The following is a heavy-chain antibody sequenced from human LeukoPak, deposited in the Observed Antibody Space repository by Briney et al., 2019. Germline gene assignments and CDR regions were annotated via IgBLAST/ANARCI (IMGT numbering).Heavy chain of an antibody. Sequence: ASVKVSCKASGYTFTAYFMHWVRQAPGQGLEWMGWINPNSGGTNYAQKFQGRVTMTRDTSISTAYMELSRLRSDDTAVYYCARDVGSSGWYLYWGQGTLVTVSS. V-gene: IGHV1-2*02. J-gene: IGHJ4*02. CDR1: GYTFTAYF. D-gene: IGHD6-19*01. CDR2: INPNSGGT. CDR3: ARDVGSSGWYLY.